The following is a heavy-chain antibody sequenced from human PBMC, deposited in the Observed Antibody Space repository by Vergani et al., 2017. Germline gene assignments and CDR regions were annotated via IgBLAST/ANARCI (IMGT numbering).Heavy chain of an antibody. J-gene: IGHJ3*02. D-gene: IGHD1-26*01. V-gene: IGHV3-21*01. Sequence: EVQLVESGGGLVKPGGSLRLSCAVSGFTFSSYSMNWVRQAPGEGLEWVSSIGSSGSYIYYADSLKGRFTISRDHAKNSLFLQMNSLRAEDTAVYYCARDRYGSYAFDIWGQGTMVTVSS. CDR2: IGSSGSYI. CDR1: GFTFSSYS. CDR3: ARDRYGSYAFDI.